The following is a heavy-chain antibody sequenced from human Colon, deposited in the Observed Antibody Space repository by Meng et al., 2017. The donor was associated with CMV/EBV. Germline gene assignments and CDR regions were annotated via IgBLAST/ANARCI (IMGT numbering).Heavy chain of an antibody. CDR3: ARPGYSSAWPDY. V-gene: IGHV3-72*01. D-gene: IGHD6-19*01. CDR1: GLTLSDHY. J-gene: IGHJ4*02. Sequence: ASGLTLSDHYMDWVRQAPGNGLECVGRIRNKADGSTAEYAASVKGRFTISRDDSKSSLYLQTNSLKTEDTAVYYCARPGYSSAWPDYWGQGILVTVSS. CDR2: IRNKADGSTA.